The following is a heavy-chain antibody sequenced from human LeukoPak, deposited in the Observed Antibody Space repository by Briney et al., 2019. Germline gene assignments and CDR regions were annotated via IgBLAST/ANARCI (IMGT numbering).Heavy chain of an antibody. CDR1: GFTFSSYA. J-gene: IGHJ4*02. Sequence: GGSLRLSCAASGFTFSSYAMHWVRQAPGKGLEWVAVISYGAYKKYYADSVKGRFTISRDNSKHTLYLQMNSLRAEDTAVYYCARDSSGASRIDYWGQGTLVTASS. CDR3: ARDSSGASRIDY. V-gene: IGHV3-30-3*01. D-gene: IGHD4/OR15-4a*01. CDR2: ISYGAYKK.